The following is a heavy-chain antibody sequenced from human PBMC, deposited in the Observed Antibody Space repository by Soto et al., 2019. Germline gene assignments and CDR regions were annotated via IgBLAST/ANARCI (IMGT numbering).Heavy chain of an antibody. J-gene: IGHJ4*02. V-gene: IGHV4-39*02. D-gene: IGHD2-8*02. CDR2: IYYSGST. Sequence: SETLSLTCSVSGASISSNFWSWIRQPPGKGLEWIGSIYYSGSTYYNPSLKSRVTISVDTSKNQFSLKLTSVTAADTAVYYCARDQITGLCYSWGQVTLVTVST. CDR1: GASISSNF. CDR3: ARDQITGLCYS.